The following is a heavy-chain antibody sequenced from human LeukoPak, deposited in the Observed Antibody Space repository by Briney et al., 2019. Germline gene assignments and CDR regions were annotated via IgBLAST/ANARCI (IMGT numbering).Heavy chain of an antibody. CDR2: ISWNSGSI. CDR1: GFTFDDYA. Sequence: GRSLRLSCAASGFTFDDYATHWVRQAPGKGLEWVSGISWNSGSIGYADSVKGRFTISRDNAKNSLYLQMNSLRAEDTALYYCAKDIGSSGSVDYWGQGTLVTVSS. J-gene: IGHJ4*02. V-gene: IGHV3-9*01. D-gene: IGHD6-19*01. CDR3: AKDIGSSGSVDY.